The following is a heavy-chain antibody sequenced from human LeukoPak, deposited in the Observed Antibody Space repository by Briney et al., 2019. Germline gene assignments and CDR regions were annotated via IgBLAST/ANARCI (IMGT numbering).Heavy chain of an antibody. Sequence: ASVKVSCKASNYTFASYGLSWVRQAPGQGLQWVGWISPYDGNTNYAQRFQAGVTMSIDKSTRTVYMELRRLRLDDTAVYYCVRVWPPNAVDRGMTYSDFTALDVWGQGTTVIVSS. CDR3: VRVWPPNAVDRGMTYSDFTALDV. CDR2: ISPYDGNT. D-gene: IGHD1-20*01. CDR1: NYTFASYG. V-gene: IGHV1-18*01. J-gene: IGHJ3*01.